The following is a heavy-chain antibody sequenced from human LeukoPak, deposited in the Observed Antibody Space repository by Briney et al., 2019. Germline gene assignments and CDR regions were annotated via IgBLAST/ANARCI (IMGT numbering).Heavy chain of an antibody. CDR3: ARERTGTAPCYEGYFYYGMDV. Sequence: GGSLRLSCAASGFTFNIYTINWVRQAPGKGPEWLSAISRSSNYIYYADSVKGRFTISRDNAKNSLYLQMNSLRAEDTAVYYCARERTGTAPCYEGYFYYGMDVWGQGTTVTVSS. CDR1: GFTFNIYT. CDR2: ISRSSNYI. V-gene: IGHV3-21*01. J-gene: IGHJ6*02. D-gene: IGHD2-2*01.